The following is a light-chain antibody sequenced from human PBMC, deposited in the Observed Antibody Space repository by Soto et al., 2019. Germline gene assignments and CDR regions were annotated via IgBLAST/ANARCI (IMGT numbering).Light chain of an antibody. CDR2: EVY. CDR1: SSDVGGYNY. J-gene: IGLJ1*01. Sequence: QSALTQPPSASGSPGQSVTISCTGTSSDVGGYNYVSWYQHHPGKAPKLIIYEVYKRPSGVPDRFSGSKSGNTAAMTVSGLQAEDEADYYCSSYVGTNSYVFGTWPKLTVL. V-gene: IGLV2-8*01. CDR3: SSYVGTNSYV.